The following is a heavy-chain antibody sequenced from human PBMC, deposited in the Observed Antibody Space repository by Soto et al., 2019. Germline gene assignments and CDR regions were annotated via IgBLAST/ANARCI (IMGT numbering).Heavy chain of an antibody. D-gene: IGHD2-2*01. J-gene: IGHJ6*02. CDR2: ISAYNGNT. Sequence: ASVKVSCKASGYTFTSYGISWVRQAPGQGLEWMGWISAYNGNTNYAQKLQGRVTMTTDTSTSTAYMELRSLRSDDTAVYYCARDRSRVSRSVYYYYGMDVWGQGTTVT. CDR3: ARDRSRVSRSVYYYYGMDV. CDR1: GYTFTSYG. V-gene: IGHV1-18*04.